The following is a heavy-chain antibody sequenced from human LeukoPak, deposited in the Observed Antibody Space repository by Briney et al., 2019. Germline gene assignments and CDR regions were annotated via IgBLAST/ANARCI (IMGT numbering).Heavy chain of an antibody. D-gene: IGHD5-12*01. J-gene: IGHJ3*02. CDR1: GYSFSSSNW. CDR3: ARSLVATTGAFDI. CDR2: IYYSGST. Sequence: SDTLSLTCAVSGYSFSSSNWWGWIRQPPGKGLEWIGYIYYSGSTYYNPSLKSRVTMSVDTSKNQFSLKLSSVTAVDTAVYYCARSLVATTGAFDIWGQGTMVTVSS. V-gene: IGHV4-28*01.